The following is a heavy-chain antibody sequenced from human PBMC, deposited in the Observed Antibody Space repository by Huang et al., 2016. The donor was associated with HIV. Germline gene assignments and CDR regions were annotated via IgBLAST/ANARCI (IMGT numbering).Heavy chain of an antibody. CDR3: ARSYYYDSSGNDAFDI. CDR2: ISSVGRYI. D-gene: IGHD3-22*01. CDR1: GFTFSSYS. V-gene: IGHV3-21*01. Sequence: DVQLVESGGGLVKPGGSLRLSCAASGFTFSSYSLNWVRQAPGKGLEWFSCISSVGRYIYYADSVKGRFTISRDNAKNALHLEMNSLRAEDTAVYYCARSYYYDSSGNDAFDIWGQGTMVTVSS. J-gene: IGHJ3*02.